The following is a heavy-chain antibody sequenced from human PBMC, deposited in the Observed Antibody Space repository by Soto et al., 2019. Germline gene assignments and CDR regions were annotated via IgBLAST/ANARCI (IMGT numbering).Heavy chain of an antibody. CDR1: GGSISSYY. CDR2: IYYSGST. V-gene: IGHV4-59*12. J-gene: IGHJ4*02. D-gene: IGHD3-10*01. CDR3: AIVRYGSGSRPPYYFDY. Sequence: SDTLSLTCTVSGGSISSYYWSWIRQPPGKGLEWIGYIYYSGSTNYNPSLKSRVTISVDTSKNQFSLKLSSVTAADTPVYYCAIVRYGSGSRPPYYFDYWGQGTLVPVSS.